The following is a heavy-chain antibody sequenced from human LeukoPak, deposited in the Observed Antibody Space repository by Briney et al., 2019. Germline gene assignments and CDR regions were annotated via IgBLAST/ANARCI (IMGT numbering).Heavy chain of an antibody. CDR3: AKALTTVVTPAGY. V-gene: IGHV3-30*02. Sequence: GVLRLSCAASGFTFSHYGMHWVRQTPGKGLEWVSFIRYDASNKYYADSVKGRFTISRDNSKNTLYLQMNSLRAEDTAVYYCAKALTTVVTPAGYWGQGTLVTVSS. D-gene: IGHD4-23*01. J-gene: IGHJ4*02. CDR1: GFTFSHYG. CDR2: IRYDASNK.